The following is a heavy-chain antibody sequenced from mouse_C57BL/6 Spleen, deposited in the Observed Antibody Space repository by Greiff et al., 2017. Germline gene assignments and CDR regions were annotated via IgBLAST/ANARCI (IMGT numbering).Heavy chain of an antibody. CDR2: IYPGSGST. J-gene: IGHJ4*01. CDR3: ARGGHYYGSSYGAMDY. V-gene: IGHV1-55*01. Sequence: QVQLQQPGAELVKPGASVKMSCKASGYTFTSYWITWVKQRPGQGLEWIGDIYPGSGSTNYNEKFKSKATLTVDTSSSTAYMQLSSLTSEDSAVYYGARGGHYYGSSYGAMDYGGQGTSVTVSS. CDR1: GYTFTSYW. D-gene: IGHD1-1*01.